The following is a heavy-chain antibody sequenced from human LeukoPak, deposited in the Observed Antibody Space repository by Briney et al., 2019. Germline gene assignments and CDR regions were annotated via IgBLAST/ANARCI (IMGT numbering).Heavy chain of an antibody. CDR3: ARDNDSRDPPHFDY. D-gene: IGHD3-16*01. CDR1: GYTFTGYY. V-gene: IGHV1-2*02. CDR2: ISPNSGGT. J-gene: IGHJ4*02. Sequence: VASVKVSCKASGYTFTGYYMHWVRQAPGQGLEWMGWISPNSGGTNYAQKFQGRVTMTRDTSISTAYMELSRLRSDDTAVYYCARDNDSRDPPHFDYWGQGTLVTVSS.